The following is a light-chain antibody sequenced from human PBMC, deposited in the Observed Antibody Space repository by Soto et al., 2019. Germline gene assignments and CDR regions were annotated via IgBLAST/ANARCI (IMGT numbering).Light chain of an antibody. CDR1: QGISSY. CDR2: AAS. V-gene: IGKV1-9*01. J-gene: IGKJ2*01. CDR3: QQLNSYPQNS. Sequence: IQLTQSPSFLSASVGDRVTITCRASQGISSYLAWYQQKPGKAPKLLIYAASTLQSGVPSRFSGSGSGTEFTLTISSLQPEDFATYYCQQLNSYPQNSFGQGTKLEIK.